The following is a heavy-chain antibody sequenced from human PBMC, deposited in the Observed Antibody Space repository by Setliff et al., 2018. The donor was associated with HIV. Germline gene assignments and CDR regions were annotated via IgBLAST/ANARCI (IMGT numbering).Heavy chain of an antibody. CDR3: ARDDRWSGGAGYXY. CDR1: GGSITTGSYY. J-gene: IGHJ4*02. D-gene: IGHD2-15*01. Sequence: PSETLSLPCTVSGGSITTGSYYWSWIRQPAGXGLEWFGHIYASDSSGGTNYNPALKSRVTISLDTSNNQFSLKLSSVAAADTAVYYCARDDRWSGGAGYXYWGQGALVTVSS. V-gene: IGHV4-61*09. CDR2: IYASDSSGGT.